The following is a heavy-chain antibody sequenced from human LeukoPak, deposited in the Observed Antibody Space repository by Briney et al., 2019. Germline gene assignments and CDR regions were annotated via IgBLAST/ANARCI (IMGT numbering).Heavy chain of an antibody. D-gene: IGHD6-19*01. V-gene: IGHV3-53*01. Sequence: GGSLRLSCAASGFTVSSNYMSWVRQAPGKGLEWVSVIYSGGSTYYADSVKGRFTISRDNSKKTLYLQMNSLRAEDTAVYYCARGPTPVYSSGWYPFDYWGQGTLVTVSS. CDR1: GFTVSSNY. CDR2: IYSGGST. J-gene: IGHJ4*02. CDR3: ARGPTPVYSSGWYPFDY.